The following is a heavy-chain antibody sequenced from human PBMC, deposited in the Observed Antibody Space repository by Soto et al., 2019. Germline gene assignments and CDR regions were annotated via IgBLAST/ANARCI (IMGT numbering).Heavy chain of an antibody. Sequence: QVQLVQSGSEMKKPGASVKVSCKASGYTFINYGLSWVRQDPGQGLEWMGWISAYIGQKDYSPKFRDRLTMTTDTPTTTAYMELTSLRSDDTAIYYCARGRSEVKYDCWGQGTLVTVSS. CDR2: ISAYIGQK. CDR1: GYTFINYG. CDR3: ARGRSEVKYDC. D-gene: IGHD2-21*01. V-gene: IGHV1-18*01. J-gene: IGHJ4*03.